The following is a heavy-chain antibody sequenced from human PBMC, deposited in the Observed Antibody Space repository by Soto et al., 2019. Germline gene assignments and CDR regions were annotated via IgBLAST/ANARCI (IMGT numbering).Heavy chain of an antibody. CDR2: IIPIFGTA. CDR3: ARGGICSGGSCYSNNWFDP. Sequence: ASVKVSCKASGGTFSSYAISWVRQAPGQGLEWMGGIIPIFGTANYAQKFQGRVTITADKSTSTAYMELSSLRSEDTAVYYCARGGICSGGSCYSNNWFDPWGQGTLVTVS. D-gene: IGHD2-15*01. CDR1: GGTFSSYA. J-gene: IGHJ5*02. V-gene: IGHV1-69*06.